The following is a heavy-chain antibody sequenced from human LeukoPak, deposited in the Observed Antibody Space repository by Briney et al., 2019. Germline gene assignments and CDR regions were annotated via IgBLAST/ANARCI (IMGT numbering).Heavy chain of an antibody. CDR1: GFTFSTYW. CDR3: ARPGEGFDY. J-gene: IGHJ4*02. D-gene: IGHD3-10*01. V-gene: IGHV3-74*01. Sequence: GGSLRLSCAASGFTFSTYWMHWVRQAPGKGLVWVSRINSDGSTTSYADSVKGRFTIPRDNAKNTLYLQMNSLRVEDTAVYYCARPGEGFDYWGQGTLVTVSS. CDR2: INSDGSTT.